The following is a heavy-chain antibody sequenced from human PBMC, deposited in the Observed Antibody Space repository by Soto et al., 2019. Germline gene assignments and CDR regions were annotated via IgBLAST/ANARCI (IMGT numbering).Heavy chain of an antibody. J-gene: IGHJ4*02. CDR1: GYNVTSYW. CDR2: IYPGDSDT. CDR3: ARRSSWFHHDY. D-gene: IGHD6-13*01. Sequence: RESLKISCKGSGYNVTSYWIGWVRQMPGKGLEWMGIIYPGDSDTRYSPSFQGQVTISADKSISTAYLQWSSLKASDTAMYYCARRSSWFHHDYWGQGTLVTVSS. V-gene: IGHV5-51*01.